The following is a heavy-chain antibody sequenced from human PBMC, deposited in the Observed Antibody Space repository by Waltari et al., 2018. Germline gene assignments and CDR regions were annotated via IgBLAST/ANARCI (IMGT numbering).Heavy chain of an antibody. CDR1: GGSVSSSSYY. CDR2: ISYTGNR. Sequence: QLQLQESGPGQVMPSETLSLTCTVSGGSVSSSSYYWGWVRQTPGKGLEWIGGISYTGNRFQNPSLMRRVAMSIDTNKNQISLRLRSVTAADTAVYYCAGETSSEVGFDCWGQGTLVTVSS. V-gene: IGHV4-39*07. CDR3: AGETSSEVGFDC. D-gene: IGHD1-26*01. J-gene: IGHJ4*02.